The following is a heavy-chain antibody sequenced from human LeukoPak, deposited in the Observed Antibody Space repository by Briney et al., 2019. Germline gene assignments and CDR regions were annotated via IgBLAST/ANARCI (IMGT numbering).Heavy chain of an antibody. Sequence: ASVKVSCKASGGTFSSYAISWVRQAPGRGLEWMGGIIPIFGTANYAQKFQGRVTITADKSTSTDYMELSSLRSEDTAVYYCATLTYDILTGYYKGYFDYWGQGTLVTVSS. CDR1: GGTFSSYA. V-gene: IGHV1-69*06. J-gene: IGHJ4*02. D-gene: IGHD3-9*01. CDR3: ATLTYDILTGYYKGYFDY. CDR2: IIPIFGTA.